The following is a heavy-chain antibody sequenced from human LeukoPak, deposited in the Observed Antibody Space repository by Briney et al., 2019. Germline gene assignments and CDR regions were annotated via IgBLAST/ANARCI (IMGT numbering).Heavy chain of an antibody. V-gene: IGHV3-53*01. CDR2: IYSGGST. CDR3: ARDWFGGYGSGRGYYGMDV. D-gene: IGHD3-10*01. J-gene: IGHJ6*04. CDR1: GFTVSSNY. Sequence: PGGSLRLSCAASGFTVSSNYMSWVRQAPGKGLGWVSVIYSGGSTYYADSVKGRFTISRDNSKNTLYLQMNSLRAEDTAVYYCARDWFGGYGSGRGYYGMDVWGKGTTVTVPS.